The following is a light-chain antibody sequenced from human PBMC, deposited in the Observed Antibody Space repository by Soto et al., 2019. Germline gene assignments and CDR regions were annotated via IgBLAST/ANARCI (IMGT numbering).Light chain of an antibody. Sequence: DIVLTQSPGTLSLSPGERATLSCRAGQSITWNYLAWYQQKPGQAPSLLIYGASIRATGVPDRFSGSGSGTDFTLTISRLEPEDFAVYYCQHYVSSPYTFGQGTNLEIK. V-gene: IGKV3-20*01. CDR1: QSITWNY. CDR2: GAS. CDR3: QHYVSSPYT. J-gene: IGKJ2*01.